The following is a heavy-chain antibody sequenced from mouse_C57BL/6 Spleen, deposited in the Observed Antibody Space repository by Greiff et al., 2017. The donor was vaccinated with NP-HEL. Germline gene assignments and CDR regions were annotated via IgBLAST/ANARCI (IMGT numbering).Heavy chain of an antibody. CDR1: GYTFTNYW. J-gene: IGHJ4*01. CDR2: IYPGGGYT. Sequence: QVQLQQSGAELVRPGTSVKMSCKASGYTFTNYWIGWAKQRPGHGLEWIGDIYPGGGYTNYNEKFKGKATLTADKTSSTAYMQFSNLTSEDSAIYYSARGGNYVGAMDYWGQGTSVTVSS. CDR3: ARGGNYVGAMDY. D-gene: IGHD2-1*01. V-gene: IGHV1-63*01.